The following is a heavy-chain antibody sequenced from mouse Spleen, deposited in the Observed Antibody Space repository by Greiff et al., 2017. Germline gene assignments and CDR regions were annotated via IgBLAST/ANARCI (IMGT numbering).Heavy chain of an antibody. Sequence: QVQLKESGAELVKPGASVKLSCKASGYTFTSYWMHWVKQRPGQGLEWIGYINPSSGYTKYNQKFKDKATLTADKSSSTAYMQLSSLTYEDSAVYYCAREVGTYYSNYDAMDYWGQGTSVTVSS. V-gene: IGHV1-7*01. D-gene: IGHD2-5*01. CDR3: AREVGTYYSNYDAMDY. CDR1: GYTFTSYW. J-gene: IGHJ4*01. CDR2: INPSSGYT.